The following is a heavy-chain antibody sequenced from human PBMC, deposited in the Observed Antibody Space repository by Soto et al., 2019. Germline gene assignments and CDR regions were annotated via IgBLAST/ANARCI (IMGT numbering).Heavy chain of an antibody. Sequence: GGSLRLSCEASGFMFNNSAMTWVRQARGQGLQWVASVSDNGGSRGGTYYADSVKGRFTISRDNSKNTLYLQLDSLTGADTAVYYCARSKAVVIAALDIWGQGTMVTVSS. V-gene: IGHV3-23*01. CDR3: ARSKAVVIAALDI. D-gene: IGHD2-21*01. CDR1: GFMFNNSA. J-gene: IGHJ3*02. CDR2: VSDNGGSRGGT.